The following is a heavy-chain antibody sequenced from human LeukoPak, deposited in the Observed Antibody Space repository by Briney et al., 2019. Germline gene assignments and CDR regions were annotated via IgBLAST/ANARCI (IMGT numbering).Heavy chain of an antibody. CDR3: ARGARSLGY. Sequence: SETLSLTCTVSGGSISSYYWSWIRQPPGKGLEWIGYIYNSGSTTYNPSLKSRVTISVDTSKNQFSLKLSSVTAADTAVYYCARGARSLGYWGQGTLVTVSS. J-gene: IGHJ4*02. CDR2: IYNSGST. CDR1: GGSISSYY. D-gene: IGHD3-16*01. V-gene: IGHV4-59*01.